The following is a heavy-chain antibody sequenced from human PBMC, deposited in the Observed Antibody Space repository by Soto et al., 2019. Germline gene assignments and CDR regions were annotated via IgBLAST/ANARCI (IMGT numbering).Heavy chain of an antibody. CDR2: IWYDGSNK. CDR1: GFTFSSYG. V-gene: IGHV3-33*01. J-gene: IGHJ6*03. Sequence: GGSLRLSCAASGFTFSSYGMHWVRQAPGKGLEWVAVIWYDGSNKYYADSVKGRFTISRDNSKNTLYLQMNSLRAEDTAVYYCARAGGVERDYYYYYMDVWGKGTTVTVSS. CDR3: ARAGGVERDYYYYYMDV. D-gene: IGHD2-8*01.